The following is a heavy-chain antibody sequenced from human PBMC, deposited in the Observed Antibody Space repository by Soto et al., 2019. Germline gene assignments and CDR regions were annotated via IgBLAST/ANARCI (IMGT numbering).Heavy chain of an antibody. CDR3: AREMVRGVGSDY. D-gene: IGHD3-10*01. J-gene: IGHJ4*02. V-gene: IGHV1-8*01. CDR2: MNPNSANT. CDR1: GYTFTSYD. Sequence: ASVKVSCKASGYTFTSYDINWVRQATGQGLEWMGWMNPNSANTGYAQKLQGRVTMTTDTSTSTAYMELRSLRSDDTAVFYCAREMVRGVGSDYWGQGTLVTVSS.